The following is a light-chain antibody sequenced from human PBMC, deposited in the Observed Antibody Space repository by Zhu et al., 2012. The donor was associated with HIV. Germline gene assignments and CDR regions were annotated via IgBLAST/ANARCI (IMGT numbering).Light chain of an antibody. Sequence: DIQMTQSPSSLSVSVGDRVTITCRASQAFGDYLAWYQKKPGKSPRLLIYGASTLQLTIPSRFSGSRSGTDFTLTISNLQTEDVATYYCQKYDSAPRTFGQGTKVEIK. V-gene: IGKV1-27*01. CDR2: GAS. CDR3: QKYDSAPRT. J-gene: IGKJ1*01. CDR1: QAFGDY.